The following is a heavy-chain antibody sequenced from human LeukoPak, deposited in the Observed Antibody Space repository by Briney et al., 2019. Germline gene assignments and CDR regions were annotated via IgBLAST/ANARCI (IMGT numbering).Heavy chain of an antibody. Sequence: GGSLRLSCAASGFTFSSYSMNWVRQAPGKGLEWVSSISSSSSYIYYADSVKGRFTISRDNAKNSLYLQMNSLRAEDTAVYYCARLYSSGWPFDYWGQGTLVTVSP. CDR3: ARLYSSGWPFDY. D-gene: IGHD6-19*01. J-gene: IGHJ4*02. V-gene: IGHV3-21*01. CDR2: ISSSSSYI. CDR1: GFTFSSYS.